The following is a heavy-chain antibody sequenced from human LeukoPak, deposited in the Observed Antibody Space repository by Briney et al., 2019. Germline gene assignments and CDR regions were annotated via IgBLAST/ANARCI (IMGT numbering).Heavy chain of an antibody. CDR2: IRYDGSNK. D-gene: IGHD1-26*01. Sequence: PGGSLRLSCAASGFTFSSYGMHWVRQAPGKGLEWVAFIRYDGSNKYYADSVKGRFTISRGNSKNTLYLQMNSLRAEDTAVYYCAKDLSGSYSRYYYMDVWGKGTTVTVSS. CDR3: AKDLSGSYSRYYYMDV. J-gene: IGHJ6*03. V-gene: IGHV3-30*02. CDR1: GFTFSSYG.